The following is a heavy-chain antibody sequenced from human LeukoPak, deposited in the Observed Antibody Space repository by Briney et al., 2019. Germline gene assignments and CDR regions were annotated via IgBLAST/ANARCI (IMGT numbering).Heavy chain of an antibody. J-gene: IGHJ4*02. CDR2: INSDGSST. D-gene: IGHD6-19*01. CDR3: ARGRLRMAVAGYFDY. CDR1: GFTSSIYW. Sequence: GGSLRLSCAASGFTSSIYWMHWVRQAPGKGLVWVSRINSDGSSTSYADSVKGRFTISRDNAKNTLYLQMDSLRAEDTAVYYCARGRLRMAVAGYFDYWGQGTLVTVSS. V-gene: IGHV3-74*01.